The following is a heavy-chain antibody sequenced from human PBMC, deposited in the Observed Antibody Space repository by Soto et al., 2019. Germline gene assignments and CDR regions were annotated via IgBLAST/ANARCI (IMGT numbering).Heavy chain of an antibody. J-gene: IGHJ4*01. CDR1: GFDFSTYW. V-gene: IGHV3-74*02. CDR3: IRASGVAGTGEYF. CDR2: ISGGGGT. D-gene: IGHD6-19*01. Sequence: EVQLVESGGGLVQPGGSLRLSCAASGFDFSTYWMHWVRQAPGKGLVWVSRISGGGGTTYADSVEGRFTISRDNAKNILDQQKNSLTEEDTAMYYCIRASGVAGTGEYFWGQGTLVTDAS.